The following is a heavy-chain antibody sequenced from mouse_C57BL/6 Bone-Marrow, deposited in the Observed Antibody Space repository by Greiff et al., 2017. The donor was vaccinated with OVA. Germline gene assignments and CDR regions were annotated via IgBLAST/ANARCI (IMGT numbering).Heavy chain of an antibody. CDR3: ARTYYGSSYNYFDY. CDR1: GYTFTDYN. Sequence: VQLKESGPELVKPGASVKMSCKASGYTFTDYNMHWVKQSHGKSLEWIGYINPNNGGTSYNQKFKGKATLTVNKSSSTAYMELRSLTSEDSAVYYCARTYYGSSYNYFDYWGQGTTLTVSS. V-gene: IGHV1-22*01. J-gene: IGHJ2*01. CDR2: INPNNGGT. D-gene: IGHD1-1*01.